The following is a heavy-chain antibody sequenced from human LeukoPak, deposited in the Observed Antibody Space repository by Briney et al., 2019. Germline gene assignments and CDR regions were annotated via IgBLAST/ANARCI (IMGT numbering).Heavy chain of an antibody. CDR3: ARADYDFWSGYYNNWFDP. D-gene: IGHD3-3*01. Sequence: PGGSLRLSCAASGFTFSSYWMHWVRQAPGKGLVWVSRINSDGSSTSYADSVKGRFTISRDNAKNTLYLQTNSLRAEDTAVYYCARADYDFWSGYYNNWFDPWGQGTLVTVSS. CDR2: INSDGSST. J-gene: IGHJ5*02. CDR1: GFTFSSYW. V-gene: IGHV3-74*01.